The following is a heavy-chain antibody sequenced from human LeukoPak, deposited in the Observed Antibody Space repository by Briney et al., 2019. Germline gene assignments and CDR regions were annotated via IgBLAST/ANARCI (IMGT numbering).Heavy chain of an antibody. V-gene: IGHV4-61*02. CDR3: ARGPQYQLADYFDY. D-gene: IGHD2-2*01. CDR2: IYTSGST. Sequence: SQTLSLTCTVSGGSISSGSYYWSWIRQPAGKGLEWIGRIYTSGSTNYNPSLKSRVTISVDTSKNQFSLKLSSVTAADTAVYYCARGPQYQLADYFDYWGQGTLVTVSS. J-gene: IGHJ4*02. CDR1: GGSISSGSYY.